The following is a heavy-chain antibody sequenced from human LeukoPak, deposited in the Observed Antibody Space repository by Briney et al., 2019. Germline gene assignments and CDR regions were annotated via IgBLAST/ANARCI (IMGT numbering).Heavy chain of an antibody. J-gene: IGHJ4*02. Sequence: PSETLSLTCTVSGGSISSYYWGWIRQPPGKGLEWIGSIYYSGSTYYNPSLKSRVTISVDTSKNQFSLKLSSVTAADTAVYYCARGHDSSGYYFLDYWGQGTLVTVSS. CDR2: IYYSGST. CDR1: GGSISSYY. D-gene: IGHD3-22*01. V-gene: IGHV4-39*07. CDR3: ARGHDSSGYYFLDY.